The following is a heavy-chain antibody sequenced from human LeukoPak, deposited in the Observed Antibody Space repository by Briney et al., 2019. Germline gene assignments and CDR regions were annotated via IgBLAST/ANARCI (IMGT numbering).Heavy chain of an antibody. J-gene: IGHJ4*02. CDR1: GGSISSGSYN. Sequence: SQTLSLTCTASGGSISSGSYNWSWIRQPAGKGLEWIGRIYTSGSTNYNPSLKSRVTISVDTSKNQFSLKLSSVTAADTAVYYCASGHYYDSSGYYGLGYWGQGTLVTVSS. CDR2: IYTSGST. D-gene: IGHD3-22*01. V-gene: IGHV4-61*02. CDR3: ASGHYYDSSGYYGLGY.